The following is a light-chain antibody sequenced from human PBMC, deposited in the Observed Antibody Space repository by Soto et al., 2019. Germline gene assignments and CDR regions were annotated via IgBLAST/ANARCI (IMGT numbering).Light chain of an antibody. J-gene: IGLJ3*02. CDR1: SSDVGAYKY. CDR2: EVS. Sequence: QSALTQPPSASGSPGQAVTISCTGTSSDVGAYKYVSWYQQYTGKAPKLMIYEVSKRPSRVPDRFSGSKSGNTASLTVSGLQAEEEADYYCTSYVGSDIWVFGGGTKLTVL. V-gene: IGLV2-8*01. CDR3: TSYVGSDIWV.